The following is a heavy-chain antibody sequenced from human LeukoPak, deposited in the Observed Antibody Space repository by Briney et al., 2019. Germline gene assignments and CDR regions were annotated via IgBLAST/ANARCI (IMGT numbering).Heavy chain of an antibody. Sequence: GGSLRLSCAASGFMFGAYAMHRVRQAPGKGLEWVSLISGDGGTTYHVDSVKGRFTISRDNIKNSLYLQMNSLRSEDTALYYCAKDLTVVGSAWFDPWGQGTLVTVSS. CDR1: GFMFGAYA. V-gene: IGHV3-43*02. CDR2: ISGDGGTT. J-gene: IGHJ5*02. D-gene: IGHD2-2*01. CDR3: AKDLTVVGSAWFDP.